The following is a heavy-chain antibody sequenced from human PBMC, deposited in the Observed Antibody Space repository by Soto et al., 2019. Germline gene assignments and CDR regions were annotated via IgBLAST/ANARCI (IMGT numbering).Heavy chain of an antibody. V-gene: IGHV4-4*07. Sequence: SETLSLTCTVSGGSMRSYYWNWIRQPAGKELEWIGRIYTSRGTNYSPSLKSRVTISIDTSKNQFSLKLSSVTAADTAMYYCAIGAAAGVDIGMEVLDRWTPVT. J-gene: IGHJ6*02. D-gene: IGHD6-13*01. CDR2: IYTSRGT. CDR1: GGSMRSYY. CDR3: AIGAAAGVDIGMEV.